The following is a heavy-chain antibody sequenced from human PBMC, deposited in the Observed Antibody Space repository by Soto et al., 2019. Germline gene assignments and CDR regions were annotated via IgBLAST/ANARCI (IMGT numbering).Heavy chain of an antibody. Sequence: QVQLVQSGAEVKKPGSSVKVSCKASGGTFSSYAISWVRQAPGQGLEWMGGIIPIFGTANYAQKFQGRVTITADESTRTAYMELSSLRSEDTAVYYCARGGAVFCSGGSCYSNWFDPWGQGTLVTVSS. CDR1: GGTFSSYA. CDR2: IIPIFGTA. CDR3: ARGGAVFCSGGSCYSNWFDP. V-gene: IGHV1-69*01. D-gene: IGHD2-15*01. J-gene: IGHJ5*02.